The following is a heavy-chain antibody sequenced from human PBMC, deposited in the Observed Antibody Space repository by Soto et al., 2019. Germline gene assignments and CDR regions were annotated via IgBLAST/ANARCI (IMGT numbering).Heavy chain of an antibody. V-gene: IGHV4-31*03. D-gene: IGHD6-19*01. CDR2: IYYSGST. Sequence: SETLSLTCTVSGGSISSGGYYWSWIRQHPGKGLEWIGYIYYSGSTYYNPSLKSRVTISVDTSKNQFSLKLSSVTAADTAVYYCARDRQGSGWSNWFDPWGQGTLVTVSS. CDR1: GGSISSGGYY. J-gene: IGHJ5*02. CDR3: ARDRQGSGWSNWFDP.